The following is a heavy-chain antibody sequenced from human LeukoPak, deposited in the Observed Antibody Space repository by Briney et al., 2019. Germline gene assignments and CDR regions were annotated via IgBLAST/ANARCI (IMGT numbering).Heavy chain of an antibody. CDR2: IYYSGST. V-gene: IGHV4-39*01. CDR3: ARHPYQLLWLSWFDP. CDR1: GGSSSSRRYY. D-gene: IGHD2-2*01. Sequence: TSETLSLTCTVSGGSSSSRRYYWGWIRQPPGKGLEWIGSIYYSGSTYYNPSLKSRVTISVDTSKNQFSLKLSSVTAADTAVYYCARHPYQLLWLSWFDPWGQGTLVTVSS. J-gene: IGHJ5*02.